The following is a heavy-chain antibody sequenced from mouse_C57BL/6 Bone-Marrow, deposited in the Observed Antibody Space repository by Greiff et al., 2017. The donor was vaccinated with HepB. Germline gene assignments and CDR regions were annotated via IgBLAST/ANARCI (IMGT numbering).Heavy chain of an antibody. J-gene: IGHJ4*01. D-gene: IGHD1-1*01. CDR3: ARGPGSSPHYYAMDY. V-gene: IGHV5-16*01. Sequence: EVKLVESEGGLVQPGSSMKLSCTASGFTFSDYYMAWVRQVPEKGLEWVANINYDGSSTYYLDSLKSRFIISRDNAKNILYLQMSSLKSEDTATYYCARGPGSSPHYYAMDYWGQGTSVTVSS. CDR2: INYDGSST. CDR1: GFTFSDYY.